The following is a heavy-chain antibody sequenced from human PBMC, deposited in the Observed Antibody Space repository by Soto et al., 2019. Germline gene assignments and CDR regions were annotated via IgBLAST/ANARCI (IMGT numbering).Heavy chain of an antibody. CDR2: MYSSENT. V-gene: IGHV4-39*01. J-gene: IGHJ6*02. Sequence: QLQVQESGPGLVKPSETLSLTCSVSGGFVSSSSYSWGWIRQSPGKGLAWIGSMYSSENTYYNPSLLSRVTISVDTAKNEFSLRLSSVTAADTAVYYCARLNGYCISTNCHGYYGMDVWGQGTTVTVSS. CDR1: GGFVSSSSYS. CDR3: ARLNGYCISTNCHGYYGMDV. D-gene: IGHD2-2*03.